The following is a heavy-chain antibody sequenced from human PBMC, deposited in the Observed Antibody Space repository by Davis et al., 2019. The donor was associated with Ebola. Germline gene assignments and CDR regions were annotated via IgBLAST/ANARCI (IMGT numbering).Heavy chain of an antibody. V-gene: IGHV3-30*04. D-gene: IGHD6-19*01. J-gene: IGHJ3*02. CDR1: GFTFSSYA. CDR2: ISYDGSNK. CDR3: AREHRQLAIAVGSGAFDI. Sequence: GESLKISCAASGFTFSSYAMHWVRQAPGKGLEWVAVISYDGSNKYYADSVKGRFTISRDNSKNTLYLQMNSLRAEDTAVYYCAREHRQLAIAVGSGAFDIWGQGTMVTVSS.